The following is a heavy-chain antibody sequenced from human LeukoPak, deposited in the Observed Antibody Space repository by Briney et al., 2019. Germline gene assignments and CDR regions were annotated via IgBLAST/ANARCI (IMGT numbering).Heavy chain of an antibody. D-gene: IGHD2-2*01. CDR3: ARETVTTSSIETRHFDY. Sequence: SETLSLTCTVSGGSISSGDYYWSWIRQPPGKGLEWIGYIYYSGSTYYNPSLKSRVTISVDTSKNQFSLKLSSVTAADTAVYYCARETVTTSSIETRHFDYWGQGTLVTVSS. CDR1: GGSISSGDYY. J-gene: IGHJ4*02. V-gene: IGHV4-30-4*01. CDR2: IYYSGST.